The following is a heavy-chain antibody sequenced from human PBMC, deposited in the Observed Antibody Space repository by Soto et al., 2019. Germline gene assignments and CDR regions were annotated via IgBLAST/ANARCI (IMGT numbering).Heavy chain of an antibody. CDR3: ARREAVAGYFDF. Sequence: PGESLKISCKGSGYTFTSYWIGWVSQMPGKGLEWMGIIYPDDSDTRYSPSFQGHVTISADKSSSTAYLQWSSLKASDTAMYYCARREAVAGYFDFWGQGTLVTVSS. V-gene: IGHV5-51*01. J-gene: IGHJ4*02. D-gene: IGHD6-19*01. CDR1: GYTFTSYW. CDR2: IYPDDSDT.